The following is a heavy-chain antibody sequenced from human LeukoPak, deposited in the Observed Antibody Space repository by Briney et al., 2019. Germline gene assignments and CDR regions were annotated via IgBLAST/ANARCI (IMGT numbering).Heavy chain of an antibody. CDR2: TYYRYKSYN. V-gene: IGHV6-1*01. J-gene: IGHJ4*02. CDR3: ARGLMGSGSFFDY. CDR1: GESVSGNSAA. D-gene: IGHD1-26*01. Sequence: SQTLSLTCAISGESVSGNSAAWNWISPSPSRGLEWRVRTYYRYKSYNDYAVSVKSRITINPDTSKNQFSLQLNSVTPEDTAVYYCARGLMGSGSFFDYWGQGTLVTVSS.